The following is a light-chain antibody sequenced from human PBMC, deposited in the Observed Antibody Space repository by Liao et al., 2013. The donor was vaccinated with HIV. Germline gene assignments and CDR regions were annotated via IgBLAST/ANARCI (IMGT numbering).Light chain of an antibody. CDR3: QAWDSTLAWKV. V-gene: IGLV3-21*01. CDR1: NIADNS. Sequence: SYVLTQPPSVSVAPGKTARITCGGHNIADNSVNWYQQKPGQAPVVVMYYDSDRPSGIPERFSGSNSGNTATLTISGTQAMDEADYYCQAWDSTLAWKVFGTGTRVTVL. CDR2: YDS. J-gene: IGLJ1*01.